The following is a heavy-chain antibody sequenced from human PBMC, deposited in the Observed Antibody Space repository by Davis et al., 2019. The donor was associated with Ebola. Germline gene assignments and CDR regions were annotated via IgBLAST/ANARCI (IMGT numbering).Heavy chain of an antibody. CDR1: GFTFSSYG. CDR2: ISYDGSNK. V-gene: IGHV3-30*18. D-gene: IGHD1-26*01. J-gene: IGHJ4*02. Sequence: GSLKISCAASGFTFSSYGMHWVRQAPGKGLEWVAVISYDGSNKYYADSVKGRFTISRDNSKNTLYLQMNSLRAEDTAVYYCAKVELSGYWGQGTLVTVSS. CDR3: AKVELSGY.